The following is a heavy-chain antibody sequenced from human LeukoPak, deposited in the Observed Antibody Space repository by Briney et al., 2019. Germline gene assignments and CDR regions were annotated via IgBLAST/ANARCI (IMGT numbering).Heavy chain of an antibody. D-gene: IGHD4-17*01. V-gene: IGHV1-2*02. CDR3: ARTYTVIMPFDY. CDR2: IHTTRGDT. J-gene: IGHJ4*02. CDR1: GYTFTGYS. Sequence: VAPVKVSCKASGYTFTGYSMHWVRQAPGQALEWSGWIHTTRGDTNYQEKFQGTVTMTRDTSISKAYMELSRLRSDDTAVYYCARTYTVIMPFDYWGQGTLVTVSS.